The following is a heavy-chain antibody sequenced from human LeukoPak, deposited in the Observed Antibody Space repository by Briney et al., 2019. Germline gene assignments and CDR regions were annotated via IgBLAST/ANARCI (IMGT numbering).Heavy chain of an antibody. Sequence: PGVSLRLSCEASGFIFSSYGMHWVRQAPGKGLEWVAVISYDGNNQYYSDSVKGRFTMSRDNSKNTVYLQMNSLRAEDTAVYYCAKIRGGATIFGDFDYWGQGTLVTVSS. CDR2: ISYDGNNQ. CDR3: AKIRGGATIFGDFDY. V-gene: IGHV3-30*18. CDR1: GFIFSSYG. D-gene: IGHD5-24*01. J-gene: IGHJ4*02.